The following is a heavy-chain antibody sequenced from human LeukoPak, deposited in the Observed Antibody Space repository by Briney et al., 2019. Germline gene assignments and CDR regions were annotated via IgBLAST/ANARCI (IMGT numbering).Heavy chain of an antibody. J-gene: IGHJ6*02. V-gene: IGHV3-23*01. CDR2: ISGSGGST. CDR3: AKEGNTYYDFWSGSQWVSGMDV. CDR1: GFTFISYA. D-gene: IGHD3-3*01. Sequence: GSLLLSCAASGFTFISYAMSWVRQAPGKGLEWVSAISGSGGSTYYADSVKGRFTISRDNSKNTLYLQMNSLRAEDTAVYYCAKEGNTYYDFWSGSQWVSGMDVWGQGTTVTVSS.